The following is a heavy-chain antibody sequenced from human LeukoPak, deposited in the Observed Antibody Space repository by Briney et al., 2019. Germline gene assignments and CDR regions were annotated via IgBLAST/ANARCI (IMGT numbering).Heavy chain of an antibody. D-gene: IGHD2-15*01. CDR1: GGSFSGYY. CDR2: INHSGST. J-gene: IGHJ6*04. Sequence: SETLSLTCAVYGGSFSGYYWSWIRQPPGKGLEWIGEINHSGSTNYNPSLKSRVTISVDTSKNQFSLKLSSVTAADTAVYYCARNRLRATATYMDVWGKGTTVTVSS. V-gene: IGHV4-34*01. CDR3: ARNRLRATATYMDV.